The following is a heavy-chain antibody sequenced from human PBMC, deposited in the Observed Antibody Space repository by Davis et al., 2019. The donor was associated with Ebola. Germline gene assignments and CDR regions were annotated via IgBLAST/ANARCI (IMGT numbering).Heavy chain of an antibody. J-gene: IGHJ4*02. Sequence: AAAVKVSCKASGYTFTSYGISWVRQAPGQGLEWMGWINPNSGGTNYAQKFQGWVTMTRDTSISTAYMELSRLRSDDTAVYYCARGRETYYYDSSGYYLLDYWGQGTLVTVSS. CDR3: ARGRETYYYDSSGYYLLDY. CDR2: INPNSGGT. CDR1: GYTFTSYG. D-gene: IGHD3-22*01. V-gene: IGHV1-2*04.